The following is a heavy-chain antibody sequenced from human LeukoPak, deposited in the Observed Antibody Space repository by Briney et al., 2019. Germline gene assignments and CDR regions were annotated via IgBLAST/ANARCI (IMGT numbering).Heavy chain of an antibody. CDR1: GGSISTYY. Sequence: SETLSLTRPVSGGSISTYYWSWIRQPPGKGLEWIGYIYYTGSTNYNPSLKSRVTISIDMSKNQFSLKLSSVTAADTAVYFCARWDDPTGTFDNWGQGTLVTVSS. V-gene: IGHV4-59*01. J-gene: IGHJ4*02. D-gene: IGHD1-1*01. CDR3: ARWDDPTGTFDN. CDR2: IYYTGST.